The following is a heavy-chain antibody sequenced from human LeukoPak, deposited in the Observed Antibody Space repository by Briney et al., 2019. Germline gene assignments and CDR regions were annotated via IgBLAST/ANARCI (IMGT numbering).Heavy chain of an antibody. J-gene: IGHJ6*02. CDR3: AGGAGYSPLRGYGMDV. CDR1: GYTFTGYY. Sequence: ASVKVSCKASGYTFTGYYMHWVRQAPGQGLEWMGWINPNSGGTNYAQKFQGRVTMTRDTSNSTAYMELSRLRSDDTAVYYCAGGAGYSPLRGYGMDVWGQGTTVTVSS. D-gene: IGHD5-24*01. CDR2: INPNSGGT. V-gene: IGHV1-2*02.